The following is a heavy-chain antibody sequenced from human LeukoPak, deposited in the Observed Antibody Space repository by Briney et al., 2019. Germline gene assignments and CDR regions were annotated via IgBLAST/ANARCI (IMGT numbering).Heavy chain of an antibody. CDR1: GGTFSSYA. Sequence: SAKVSCKASGGTFSSYAISWVRQAPGQGLERMGRIIPIFGTANYAQKFQGRVTITTDESTSTAYMELSSLRSEDTAVYYCARDARWSSVVVTAIDNWGQGTLVTVSS. V-gene: IGHV1-69*05. CDR3: ARDARWSSVVVTAIDN. CDR2: IIPIFGTA. D-gene: IGHD2-21*02. J-gene: IGHJ4*02.